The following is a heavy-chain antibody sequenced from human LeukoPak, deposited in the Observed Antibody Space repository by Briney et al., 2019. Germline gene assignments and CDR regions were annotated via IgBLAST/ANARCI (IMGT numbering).Heavy chain of an antibody. V-gene: IGHV3-21*06. J-gene: IGHJ4*02. D-gene: IGHD3-10*01. Sequence: GGSLRLSCAASGFPFSTYAMNWISQAPGKGLEWVSSISATGTYIYYGDLVEGRFTISRDNSKNTLYLQMNSLRAEDTAVYYCAKDYNRAYYYGSGFDYWGQGTLVTVSS. CDR3: AKDYNRAYYYGSGFDY. CDR2: ISATGTYI. CDR1: GFPFSTYA.